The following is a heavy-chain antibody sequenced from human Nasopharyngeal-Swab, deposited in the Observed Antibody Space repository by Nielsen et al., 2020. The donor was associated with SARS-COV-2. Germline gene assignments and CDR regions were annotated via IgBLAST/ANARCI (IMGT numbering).Heavy chain of an antibody. CDR3: ARGDYSRSWDRSYYGMDV. D-gene: IGHD6-13*01. V-gene: IGHV1-3*01. Sequence: WVRHAPGGRLEWMGWINAGNGNTKYSQKFQGRVSITRHSSASKAYMKLSSLRYEDTAVYYCARGDYSRSWDRSYYGMDVWGQGTTVTVSS. CDR2: INAGNGNT. J-gene: IGHJ6*02.